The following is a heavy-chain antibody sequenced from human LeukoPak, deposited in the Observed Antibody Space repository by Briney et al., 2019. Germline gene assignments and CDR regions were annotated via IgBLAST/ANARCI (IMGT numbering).Heavy chain of an antibody. CDR3: ARERGEYYDFWSGYRPGYYMDV. J-gene: IGHJ6*03. CDR1: GGSIRSYY. Sequence: SETLSLTCTVSGGSIRSYYWSWIRQPPGKALEWIGYIYYTGTTNYNPSLKSRVAISLDTSKNQFSLKLRSVTAADTAVYYCARERGEYYDFWSGYRPGYYMDVWGKGTTVTVSS. V-gene: IGHV4-59*01. D-gene: IGHD3-3*01. CDR2: IYYTGTT.